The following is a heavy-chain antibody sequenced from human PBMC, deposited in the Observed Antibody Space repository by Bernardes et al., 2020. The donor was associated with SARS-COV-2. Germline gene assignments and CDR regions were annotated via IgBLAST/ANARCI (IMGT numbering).Heavy chain of an antibody. J-gene: IGHJ6*02. CDR1: GYTFTSYY. V-gene: IGHV1-46*01. D-gene: IGHD3-9*01. CDR2: INPSGGST. Sequence: ASMKVSCKASGYTFTSYYMHWVRQAPGQGLEWMGIINPSGGSTSYAQKFQGRVTMTRDTSTSTVYMELSSLRSEDTAVYYCARDPGDILTGYSFYGMDVWGQGTTVTVSS. CDR3: ARDPGDILTGYSFYGMDV.